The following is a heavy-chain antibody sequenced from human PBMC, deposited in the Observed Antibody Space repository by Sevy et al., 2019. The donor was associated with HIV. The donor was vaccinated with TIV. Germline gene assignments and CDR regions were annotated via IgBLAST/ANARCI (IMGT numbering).Heavy chain of an antibody. CDR1: GFIFNSYW. J-gene: IGHJ4*02. Sequence: GGSLRLSCGASGFIFNSYWMTWVRQAPGKGLEWVATIKQDGSEKYYVDSVKGRLTISRDNVKNSVHLHMSSLRVEDTAMYYCARDYSWGQGTQVTVSS. CDR2: IKQDGSEK. V-gene: IGHV3-7*01. CDR3: ARDYS.